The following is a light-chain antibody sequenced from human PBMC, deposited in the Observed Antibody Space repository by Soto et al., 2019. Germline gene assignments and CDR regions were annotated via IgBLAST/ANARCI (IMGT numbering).Light chain of an antibody. CDR2: GAS. Sequence: EIVLTQSPATLSLSPGERATLSCRASQSISKYLAWYQQKPGQAPRLLIYGASTRTTDMPGTFSGRGSGTESTLTITSLQPDDFGTYYCHQYDSSSTFGQGTKVDIK. CDR1: QSISKY. CDR3: HQYDSSST. V-gene: IGKV3-15*01. J-gene: IGKJ1*01.